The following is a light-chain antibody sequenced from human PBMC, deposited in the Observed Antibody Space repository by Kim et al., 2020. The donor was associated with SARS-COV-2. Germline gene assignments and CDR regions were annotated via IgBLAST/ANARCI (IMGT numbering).Light chain of an antibody. CDR1: QTLSSSW. J-gene: IGKJ2*01. CDR3: QKYGTSWNT. Sequence: LSPGDRATLSCRASQTLSSSWLAWYQQKPGQPPRLLIYAASTRAIGIPDRFSGSGSGTDFTLTITRLEPEDFGVYYCQKYGTSWNTFGQGTKLEIK. CDR2: AAS. V-gene: IGKV3-20*01.